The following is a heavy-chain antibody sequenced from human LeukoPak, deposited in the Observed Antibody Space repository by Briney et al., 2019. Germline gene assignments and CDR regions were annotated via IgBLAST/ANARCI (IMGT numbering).Heavy chain of an antibody. Sequence: PSETLSLTCTVSGDSIISSSYYWGWIRQPPGKGLECIGEIHHSGSTNYNPSLKSRVTLSVDTSKNQFSLKLSSVTAADTAVYYCARSRGWLQSHPLGYWGQGTLVTVSS. CDR1: GDSIISSSYY. D-gene: IGHD5-24*01. V-gene: IGHV4-39*07. J-gene: IGHJ4*02. CDR3: ARSRGWLQSHPLGY. CDR2: IHHSGST.